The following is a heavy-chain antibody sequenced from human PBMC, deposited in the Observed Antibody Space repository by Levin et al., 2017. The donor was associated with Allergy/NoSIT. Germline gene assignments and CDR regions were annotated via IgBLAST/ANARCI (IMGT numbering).Heavy chain of an antibody. D-gene: IGHD3-16*01. Sequence: SGPTLVKPTQTLTLTCAFSGVSLSNTRVAVGWIRQPPGKALEWLGIIYWDDDTRYSPSLKSRLTITRDTSKNQVVLTMTNMDPVDTATYYCTLRGGSAFDLWDQGTLVTVSS. V-gene: IGHV2-5*02. CDR1: GVSLSNTRVA. CDR3: TLRGGSAFDL. J-gene: IGHJ3*01. CDR2: IYWDDDT.